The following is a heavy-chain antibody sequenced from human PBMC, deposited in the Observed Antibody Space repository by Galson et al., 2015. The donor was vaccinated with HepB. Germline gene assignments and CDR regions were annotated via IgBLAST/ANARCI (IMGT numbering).Heavy chain of an antibody. J-gene: IGHJ6*02. Sequence: SVKVSCKASGYTFTSYYMHWVRQAPGQGLEWMGIINPSGGSTSYAQKFQGRVTMTRDTSTSTVYMELSSLRSEDTAVYYCARSPDYDILTGYSYGMDVWGQGTTVTVSS. CDR3: ARSPDYDILTGYSYGMDV. CDR2: INPSGGST. CDR1: GYTFTSYY. D-gene: IGHD3-9*01. V-gene: IGHV1-46*01.